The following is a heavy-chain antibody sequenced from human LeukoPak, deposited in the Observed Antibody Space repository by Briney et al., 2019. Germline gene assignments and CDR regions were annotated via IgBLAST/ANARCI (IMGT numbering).Heavy chain of an antibody. Sequence: ASVKVSCKASGYTFTSYGISWVRQAPGQGLEWMGWISAYNGNTNYAQKLQGRVTMTTDTSTSKAYMELRSLRSDDTAVYYCAATPGCSGGSCYLVWFDPWGQGTLVTVSS. CDR1: GYTFTSYG. CDR3: AATPGCSGGSCYLVWFDP. D-gene: IGHD2-15*01. CDR2: ISAYNGNT. V-gene: IGHV1-18*01. J-gene: IGHJ5*02.